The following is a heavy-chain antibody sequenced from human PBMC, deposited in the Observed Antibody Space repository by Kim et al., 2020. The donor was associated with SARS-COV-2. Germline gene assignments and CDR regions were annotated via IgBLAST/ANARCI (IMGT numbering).Heavy chain of an antibody. CDR1: GGSFSGYY. V-gene: IGHV4-34*01. CDR2: INHSGST. Sequence: SETLSLTCAVYGGSFSGYYWSWIRQPPGKGLEWIGEINHSGSTNYNPSLKSRVTISVDTSKNQFSLKLSSVTAADTAVYYCARGIGYLWFGELLYYYYGMDVWGQGTTVTVSS. D-gene: IGHD3-10*01. CDR3: ARGIGYLWFGELLYYYYGMDV. J-gene: IGHJ6*02.